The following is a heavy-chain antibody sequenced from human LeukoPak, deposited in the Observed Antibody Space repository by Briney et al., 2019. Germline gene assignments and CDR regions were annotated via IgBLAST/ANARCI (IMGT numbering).Heavy chain of an antibody. Sequence: SETLSLTRTVSGGSISSSTYHWGWIRQPPGKGLEWIGSIYYSGSTYYNPSLKSRVTISVDTSKNQFSLNLTSVTAADRAVYYCARGYCSSSTCSGVGYMDVWGKGTMVTVSS. CDR3: ARGYCSSSTCSGVGYMDV. J-gene: IGHJ6*03. V-gene: IGHV4-39*02. CDR2: IYYSGST. D-gene: IGHD2-2*01. CDR1: GGSISSSTYH.